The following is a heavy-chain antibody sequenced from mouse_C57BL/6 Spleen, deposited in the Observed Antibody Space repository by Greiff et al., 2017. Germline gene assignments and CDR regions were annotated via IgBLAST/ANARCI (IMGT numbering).Heavy chain of an antibody. D-gene: IGHD5-1*01. CDR2: IDPSDSET. V-gene: IGHV1-52*01. J-gene: IGHJ4*01. CDR1: GYTFTSYW. CDR3: ARTYPHYYAMDY. Sequence: QVQLKQPGAELVRPGSSVKLSCKASGYTFTSYWMHWVKQRPIQGLEWIGNIDPSDSETHYNQKFKDKATLTVDKSSSTAYMQLSSLTSEDSAVYYCARTYPHYYAMDYWGQGTSVTVSS.